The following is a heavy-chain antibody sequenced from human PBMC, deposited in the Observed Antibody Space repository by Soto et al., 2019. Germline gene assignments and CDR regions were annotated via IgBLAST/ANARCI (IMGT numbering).Heavy chain of an antibody. J-gene: IGHJ6*03. Sequence: QEQLVQSGAEVKKPGAPVKVSCKASGYTFSNYNINWVRQASGQGLEWMGWMNPDSGNTGYAEKFQGRVTMTRNSSISTAYMELSGLRSEDTVVYYCAREAASDPSFYYHYMDVWGKGTTVTVSS. D-gene: IGHD3-10*01. CDR2: MNPDSGNT. CDR1: GYTFSNYN. V-gene: IGHV1-8*01. CDR3: AREAASDPSFYYHYMDV.